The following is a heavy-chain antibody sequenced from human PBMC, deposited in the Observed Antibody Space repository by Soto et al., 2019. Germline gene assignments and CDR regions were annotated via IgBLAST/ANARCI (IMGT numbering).Heavy chain of an antibody. Sequence: GGSLRLSCAASVFPFSSYAMSWVRQAPGKGLEWVSAISGSGGSTYYADSVKGRFTISRDNSKNTLYLQMNSLRAEDTAVYYCAKDSSSWILPYYFDYWGQGTLVTVSS. CDR1: VFPFSSYA. CDR3: AKDSSSWILPYYFDY. CDR2: ISGSGGST. V-gene: IGHV3-23*01. J-gene: IGHJ4*02. D-gene: IGHD2-2*03.